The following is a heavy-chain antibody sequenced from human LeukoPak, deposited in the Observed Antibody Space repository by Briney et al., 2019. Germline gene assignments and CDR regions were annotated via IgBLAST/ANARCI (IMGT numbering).Heavy chain of an antibody. D-gene: IGHD3-22*01. CDR2: INPNSGGT. CDR1: GYTFTGYY. V-gene: IGHV1-2*02. CDR3: ARAPLRDSSGYPMD. Sequence: ASVKVSCKASGYTFTGYYMHWVRQAPGQGLEWMGWINPNSGGTNYAQKFQGRVTMTRDTSISTAYMELSRLRSDDTAVYYCARAPLRDSSGYPMDWGQGTLVTVSS. J-gene: IGHJ4*02.